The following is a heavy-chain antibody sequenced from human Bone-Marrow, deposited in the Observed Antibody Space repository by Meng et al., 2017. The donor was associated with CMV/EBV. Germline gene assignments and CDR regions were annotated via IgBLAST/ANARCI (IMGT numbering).Heavy chain of an antibody. V-gene: IGHV3-21*01. CDR2: ISSSSSYI. CDR1: GFTFSSYG. D-gene: IGHD6-19*01. CDR3: ARDLAVGSFDY. J-gene: IGHJ4*02. Sequence: GGSLRLSCAASGFTFSSYGMHWVRQAPGKGLEWVSSISSSSSYIYYADSVKGRFTISRDNAKNSLYLQMNSLRAEDTAVYYCARDLAVGSFDYWGQGTLVTVSS.